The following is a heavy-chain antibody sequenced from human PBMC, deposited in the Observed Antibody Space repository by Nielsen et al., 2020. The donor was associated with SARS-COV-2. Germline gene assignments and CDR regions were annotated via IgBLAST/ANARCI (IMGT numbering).Heavy chain of an antibody. J-gene: IGHJ4*02. D-gene: IGHD1-26*01. CDR1: GFTFSSYG. V-gene: IGHV3-30*18. CDR2: ISYDGSNK. CDR3: AKSYSGSYKAPFDY. Sequence: GESLKISCAASGFTFSSYGMHWVRQAPGEGLEWVAVISYDGSNKYYADSVKGRFTISRDNSKNTLYLQMNSLRAEDTAVYYCAKSYSGSYKAPFDYWGQGTLVTVSS.